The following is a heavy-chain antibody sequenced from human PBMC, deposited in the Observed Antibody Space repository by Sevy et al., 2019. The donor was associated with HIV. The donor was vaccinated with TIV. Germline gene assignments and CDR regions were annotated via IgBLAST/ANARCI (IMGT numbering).Heavy chain of an antibody. CDR3: ARAVRAAAVTFFSGGKSYYMDV. Sequence: SETLSLTCTVSGGSISSYYLSWIRQPPGKGLEWIGSIYYSGSTNYNPSLKSRVTISVDTSKNQFSLNLSSVTAADTAVDNCARAVRAAAVTFFSGGKSYYMDVWGKGTTVTVSS. CDR1: GGSISSYY. V-gene: IGHV4-59*01. CDR2: IYYSGST. D-gene: IGHD6-13*01. J-gene: IGHJ6*03.